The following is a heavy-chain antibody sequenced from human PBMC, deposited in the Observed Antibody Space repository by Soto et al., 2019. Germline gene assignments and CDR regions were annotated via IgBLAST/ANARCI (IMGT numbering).Heavy chain of an antibody. CDR2: IYPGDSDT. CDR3: ARRDSDSSGYYPNHQFDY. D-gene: IGHD3-22*01. J-gene: IGHJ4*02. Sequence: PGESLKISCKGSGYSFTSYWIGWVRQMPGKGLEWMGIIYPGDSDTRYSPSFQGQVTISADKSISTAYLQWSSLKASDTAMYHCARRDSDSSGYYPNHQFDYWGQGTLVTVSS. V-gene: IGHV5-51*01. CDR1: GYSFTSYW.